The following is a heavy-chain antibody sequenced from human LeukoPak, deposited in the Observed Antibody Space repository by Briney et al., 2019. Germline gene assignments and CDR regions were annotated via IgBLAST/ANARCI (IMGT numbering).Heavy chain of an antibody. J-gene: IGHJ4*02. CDR1: GYTFTSYD. CDR2: MNPNSGNT. V-gene: IGHV1-8*01. D-gene: IGHD6-13*01. Sequence: ASVKVSCKASGYTFTSYDINWVRQATGQGLEWMGWMNPNSGNTGYAQGFQGRVTMTRNTSISTAYMELSSLRSEDTAVYYCARGNRQLVFDDYWGQGTLVTVSS. CDR3: ARGNRQLVFDDY.